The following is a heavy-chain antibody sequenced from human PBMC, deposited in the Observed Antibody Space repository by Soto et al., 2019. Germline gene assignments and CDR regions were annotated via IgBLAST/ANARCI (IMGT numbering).Heavy chain of an antibody. CDR2: IYPGDSDS. CDR3: ARHDAYSSSDF. CDR1: GYSFSNSW. D-gene: IGHD6-19*01. V-gene: IGHV5-51*01. J-gene: IGHJ4*02. Sequence: GESLKSSCKGSGYSFSNSWIAWVRQMPGKGLEWMGIIYPGDSDSRYSPSFQGQVSISADKSINTAYLQWSSLRASDTAMYYCARHDAYSSSDFWGQGTLVTVSS.